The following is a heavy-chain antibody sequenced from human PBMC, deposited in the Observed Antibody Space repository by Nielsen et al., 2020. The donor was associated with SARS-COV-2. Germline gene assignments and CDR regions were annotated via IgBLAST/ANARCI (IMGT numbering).Heavy chain of an antibody. CDR3: AREEEYYGSGSYYNDANYYYYYGMDV. Sequence: ASVKVSCKASGYTFTSYGISWVRQAPGQGLEWMGWISAYNGNTNYAQKLQGRVTMTRNTSISTAYMELSSLRSEDTAVYYCAREEEYYGSGSYYNDANYYYYYGMDVWGQGTTVTVSS. CDR1: GYTFTSYG. J-gene: IGHJ6*02. CDR2: ISAYNGNT. V-gene: IGHV1-18*01. D-gene: IGHD3-10*01.